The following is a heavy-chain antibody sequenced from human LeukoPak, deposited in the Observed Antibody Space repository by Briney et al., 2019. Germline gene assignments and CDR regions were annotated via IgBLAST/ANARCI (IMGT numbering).Heavy chain of an antibody. CDR2: IYHSGST. Sequence: SETLSLTCTVSGYSISSGYYWGWIRQPPGKGLEWIGSIYHSGSTYYNPSLKSRVTISVDTSKNQFSLKLSSVTAADTAVYYCARETRVAARSFFLPYYFDYWGQGTLVTVSS. CDR1: GYSISSGYY. J-gene: IGHJ4*02. CDR3: ARETRVAARSFFLPYYFDY. V-gene: IGHV4-38-2*02. D-gene: IGHD6-6*01.